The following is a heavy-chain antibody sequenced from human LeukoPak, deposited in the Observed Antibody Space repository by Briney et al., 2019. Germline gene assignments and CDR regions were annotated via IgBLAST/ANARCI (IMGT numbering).Heavy chain of an antibody. V-gene: IGHV3-30*02. CDR2: IRFDGTSK. CDR3: AKDPGYYGSGVNYYYYYYMDV. Sequence: GGSLRLSCAASGFTFSNYGMHWVRQAPGKGLEWVAFIRFDGTSKYYADSVKGRFTISRDNSKNTLYLQMNSLRAEDTAVYYCAKDPGYYGSGVNYYYYYYMDVWGKGTTVTISS. D-gene: IGHD3-10*01. CDR1: GFTFSNYG. J-gene: IGHJ6*03.